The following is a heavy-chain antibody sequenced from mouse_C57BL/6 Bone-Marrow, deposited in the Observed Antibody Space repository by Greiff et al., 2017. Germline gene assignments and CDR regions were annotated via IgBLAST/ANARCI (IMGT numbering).Heavy chain of an antibody. V-gene: IGHV1-82*01. CDR1: GYAFSSSW. CDR2: IYPGDGDT. Sequence: QVQLKQSGPELVKPGASVKISCKASGYAFSSSWMNWVKQRPGKGLEWIGRIYPGDGDTNYNGKFKGKATLTADQSSSTAYMQLSSLTSEDSAVYFCARRLPAWMDYWGQGTSVTVSS. CDR3: ARRLPAWMDY. J-gene: IGHJ4*01. D-gene: IGHD5-5*01.